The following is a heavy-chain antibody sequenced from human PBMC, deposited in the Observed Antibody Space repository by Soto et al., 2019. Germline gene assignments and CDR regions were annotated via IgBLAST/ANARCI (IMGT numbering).Heavy chain of an antibody. CDR3: ARAVSIVAPAAAVDY. J-gene: IGHJ4*02. CDR2: ISAYNGNT. D-gene: IGHD2-2*01. CDR1: GYTFTSYG. V-gene: IGHV1-18*04. Sequence: ASVKVSCKASGYTFTSYGISWVRQAPGQGLEWMGWISAYNGNTNYAQKLQGRVTMTIDTSTSTAYMELRSLRSDDTAVYYCARAVSIVAPAAAVDYWGQGTLVTVSS.